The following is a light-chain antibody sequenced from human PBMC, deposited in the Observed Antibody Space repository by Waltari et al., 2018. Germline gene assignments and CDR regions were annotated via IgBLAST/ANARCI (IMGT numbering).Light chain of an antibody. CDR2: PND. CDR1: RSNIGSNA. J-gene: IGLJ1*01. Sequence: QSVLTQPPSASGTPGQRVTISCSGSRSNIGSNAVNWYQQVPGTAPKLLIYPNDQRPSGVPDRFSGSKSGPSASLASSGLQSEDEAGYYCAAWDDSLSGFVFGTGTKVTVL. V-gene: IGLV1-44*01. CDR3: AAWDDSLSGFV.